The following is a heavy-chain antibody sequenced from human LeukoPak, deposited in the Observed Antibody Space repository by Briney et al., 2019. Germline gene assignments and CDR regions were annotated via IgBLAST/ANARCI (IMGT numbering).Heavy chain of an antibody. CDR3: ARDTMPMYYYDKKGFDY. J-gene: IGHJ4*02. Sequence: ASVKVSCKASGYTFTSCAMHWVRQAPGQRLEWMGWINAGNGNTKYSQKFQGRVTITRDTSASTAYMELSSLRSEDTAVYYCARDTMPMYYYDKKGFDYWGQGTLVTVSS. V-gene: IGHV1-3*01. D-gene: IGHD3-22*01. CDR1: GYTFTSCA. CDR2: INAGNGNT.